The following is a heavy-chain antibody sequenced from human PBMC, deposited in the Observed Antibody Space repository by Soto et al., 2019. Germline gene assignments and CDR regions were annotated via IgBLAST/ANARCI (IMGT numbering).Heavy chain of an antibody. CDR3: ASFRDSYDSSASSSGSDY. Sequence: QVQLRESGPGLVKPSQTLSLTCTVSGGSISSAGYAWSWIRHHPGKGLEWIGHIYNSGTTFYNPALTTRLTISLDTSKSLFSLQLSSVTAADTAVYYCASFRDSYDSSASSSGSDYWGQGTLVTVSS. CDR2: IYNSGTT. D-gene: IGHD3-22*01. CDR1: GGSISSAGYA. V-gene: IGHV4-31*03. J-gene: IGHJ4*02.